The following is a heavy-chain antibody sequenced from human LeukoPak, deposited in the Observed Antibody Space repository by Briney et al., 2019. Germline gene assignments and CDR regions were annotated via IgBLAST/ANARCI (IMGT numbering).Heavy chain of an antibody. CDR1: GGSFSDYY. CDR2: VNHSGST. J-gene: IGHJ4*02. D-gene: IGHD6-19*01. CDR3: ARSGEQWLVQTDY. V-gene: IGHV4-34*01. Sequence: PSETLSLTCAVYGGSFSDYYWTWIRQPPGKGLEWIGEVNHSGSTNYKPSLKSRVTISVDTSKNQFSLKLSSVTAADTAVYYCARSGEQWLVQTDYWGQGTLVTVSS.